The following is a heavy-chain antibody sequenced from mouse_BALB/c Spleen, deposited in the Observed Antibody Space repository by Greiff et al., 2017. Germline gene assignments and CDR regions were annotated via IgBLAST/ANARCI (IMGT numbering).Heavy chain of an antibody. CDR3: ARSGDGYRYYYAMDY. Sequence: QVQLKQSGAELAKPGASVKMSCKASGYTFTSYWMHWVKQRPGQGLEWIGYINPSTGYTEYNQKFKDKATLTADKSSSTAYMQLSSLTSEDSEVYYCARSGDGYRYYYAMDYWGQGTSVTVSS. D-gene: IGHD2-3*01. V-gene: IGHV1-7*01. CDR2: INPSTGYT. J-gene: IGHJ4*01. CDR1: GYTFTSYW.